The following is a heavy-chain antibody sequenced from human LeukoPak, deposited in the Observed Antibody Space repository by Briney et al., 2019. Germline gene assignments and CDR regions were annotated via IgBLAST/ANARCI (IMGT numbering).Heavy chain of an antibody. V-gene: IGHV4-34*01. J-gene: IGHJ4*02. Sequence: SETLSLTCAVYGGSFSGYYWSWIRQPPGKGLEWIGEINHSGSTNYNPSLKSRVTISVDTSKNQFSLKLSSVTAADTAVYYCARDSARKANQFDYWGQGTLVTVSS. CDR3: ARDSARKANQFDY. CDR2: INHSGST. CDR1: GGSFSGYY. D-gene: IGHD2-15*01.